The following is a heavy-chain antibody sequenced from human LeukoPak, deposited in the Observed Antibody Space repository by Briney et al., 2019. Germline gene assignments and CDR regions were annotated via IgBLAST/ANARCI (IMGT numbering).Heavy chain of an antibody. CDR3: ARQTRKVTTTYWFDP. J-gene: IGHJ5*02. CDR1: GGSFSGYY. Sequence: PSETLSLTCAVYGGSFSGYYWSWIRQPPGKGLEWIGEINHSGSTNYNPSLKSRVTISVDTSKNQFSLKLSSVTAADTAVYYCARQTRKVTTTYWFDPWGQGTLVTVSS. D-gene: IGHD4-17*01. V-gene: IGHV4-34*01. CDR2: INHSGST.